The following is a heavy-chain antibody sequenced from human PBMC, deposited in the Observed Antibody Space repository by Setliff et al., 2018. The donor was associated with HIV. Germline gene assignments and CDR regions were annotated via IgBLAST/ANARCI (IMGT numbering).Heavy chain of an antibody. CDR2: IYNSGST. J-gene: IGHJ2*01. CDR3: ARETNASGSLTAYWYFDL. V-gene: IGHV4-30-4*08. D-gene: IGHD3-10*01. CDR1: GGSISSGDYY. Sequence: PSETLSLTCTVSGGSISSGDYYWTWIRQPPGKGLEWIGYIYNSGSTYYEPSLRGRVTISIDRSKNQFSLKLNSVTAADTAVYYCARETNASGSLTAYWYFDLWGRGTLVTGSS.